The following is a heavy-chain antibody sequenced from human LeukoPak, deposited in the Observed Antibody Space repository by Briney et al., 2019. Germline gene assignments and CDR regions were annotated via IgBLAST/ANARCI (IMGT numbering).Heavy chain of an antibody. D-gene: IGHD5-18*01. V-gene: IGHV1-2*02. CDR1: GYTFTGYY. CDR3: ARETGYAYGRAPLDY. CDR2: INPNSGGT. J-gene: IGHJ4*02. Sequence: ASVKVSCKASGYTFTGYYMHWVRQAPGQGLEWMGWINPNSGGTNYAQKFQGRVTMTRDTSISTAYMELSRLRSDDTAVYYCARETGYAYGRAPLDYWGQGTLVTVSS.